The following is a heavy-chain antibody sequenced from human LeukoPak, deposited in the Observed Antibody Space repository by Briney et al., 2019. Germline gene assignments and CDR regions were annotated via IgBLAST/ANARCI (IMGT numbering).Heavy chain of an antibody. J-gene: IGHJ5*02. CDR2: IYSGGST. CDR3: AKDQTYYYDSSGNWFDP. CDR1: GFTVSSNY. Sequence: PGGSLRLSCAASGFTVSSNYMSWVRQAPGKGLEWVSVIYSGGSTYYADSVKGRFTISRDNSKNTLYLQMNSLRAEDTAVYYCAKDQTYYYDSSGNWFDPWGQGTLVTVSS. V-gene: IGHV3-53*01. D-gene: IGHD3-22*01.